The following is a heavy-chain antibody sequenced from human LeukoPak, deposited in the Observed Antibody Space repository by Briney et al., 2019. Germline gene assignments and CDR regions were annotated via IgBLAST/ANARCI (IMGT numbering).Heavy chain of an antibody. CDR1: GFTFSGYS. CDR2: ISSSSSYI. Sequence: GGSLRLSCAASGFTFSGYSMNWVRQAPGKGLEWVSSISSSSSYIYYADSVKGRFTISRDNAKNSLYLQMNSLRAEDTAVYYCAREGYDSEYYFDYWGQGTLVTVSS. J-gene: IGHJ4*02. D-gene: IGHD3-22*01. V-gene: IGHV3-21*01. CDR3: AREGYDSEYYFDY.